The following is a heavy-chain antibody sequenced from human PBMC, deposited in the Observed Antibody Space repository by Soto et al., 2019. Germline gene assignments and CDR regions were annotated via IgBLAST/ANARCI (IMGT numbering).Heavy chain of an antibody. D-gene: IGHD4-17*01. Sequence: GGSLRLSCAASGFTFSSYAMSWVRQAPGKGLEWVSAISGSGGSTYYADSVKGRFTISRDNSKNTLYLQMNSLRAEDTAVYYCAKDTTVSYYYYYGMEVWGQGTTVTVS. CDR2: ISGSGGST. J-gene: IGHJ6*02. V-gene: IGHV3-23*01. CDR1: GFTFSSYA. CDR3: AKDTTVSYYYYYGMEV.